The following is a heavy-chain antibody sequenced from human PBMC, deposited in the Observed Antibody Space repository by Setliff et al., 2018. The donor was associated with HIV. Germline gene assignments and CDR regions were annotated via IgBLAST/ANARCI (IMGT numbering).Heavy chain of an antibody. CDR2: ISNSGTTI. V-gene: IGHV3-48*03. J-gene: IGHJ3*02. CDR1: AFTFSSFE. Sequence: LRLSCEVSAFTFSSFEMNWVRQAPGKGLDWVSYISNSGTTIYYADSVKGRFTISRDNDRNLLYLQMNSLRVEDTAVYYCTRSRPPIDDAFDIWGQGTMVTVSS. CDR3: TRSRPPIDDAFDI. D-gene: IGHD2-15*01.